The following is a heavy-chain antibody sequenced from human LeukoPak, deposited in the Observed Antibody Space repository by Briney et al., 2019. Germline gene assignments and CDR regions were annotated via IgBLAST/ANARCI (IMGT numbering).Heavy chain of an antibody. CDR2: ISSSSSYI. V-gene: IGHV3-21*01. Sequence: GGSLRLSCAASGFTFSIYTMNWVRQAPGKGLEWVSSISSSSSYIYYADSVKGRFTISRDNAKNSLYLQMNSLRVEDTAVYYCARVFAFGELLVDYWGQGTLVTVPS. CDR1: GFTFSIYT. D-gene: IGHD3-10*01. CDR3: ARVFAFGELLVDY. J-gene: IGHJ4*02.